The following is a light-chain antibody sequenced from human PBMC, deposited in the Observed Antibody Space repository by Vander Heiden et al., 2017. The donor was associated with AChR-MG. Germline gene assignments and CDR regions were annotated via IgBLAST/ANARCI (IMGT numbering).Light chain of an antibody. Sequence: QSALTQPASVSESPGQSITISCTGTTNDVGHYDLVSWYQQHPGKAPKLLIYEVSKRPSGVSNRFSGSKSGNTASLTISGLQAEDGADYYCCSYAAGSTYNYVFGTGTTVTVL. J-gene: IGLJ1*01. CDR1: TNDVGHYDL. V-gene: IGLV2-23*02. CDR2: EVS. CDR3: CSYAAGSTYNYV.